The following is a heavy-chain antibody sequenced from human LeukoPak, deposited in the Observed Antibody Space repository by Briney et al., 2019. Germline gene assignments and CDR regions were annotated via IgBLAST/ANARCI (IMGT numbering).Heavy chain of an antibody. V-gene: IGHV3-11*01. CDR3: ARDLGEMATTEAFDY. J-gene: IGHJ4*02. CDR1: GFTVSSNY. D-gene: IGHD5-24*01. Sequence: GGSLRLSCAASGFTVSSNYMSWVRQAPGKGLEWVSYISSSGSTIYYADSVKGRFTISRDNAKNSLYLQMNSLRAEDTAVYYCARDLGEMATTEAFDYWGQGTLVTVSS. CDR2: ISSSGSTI.